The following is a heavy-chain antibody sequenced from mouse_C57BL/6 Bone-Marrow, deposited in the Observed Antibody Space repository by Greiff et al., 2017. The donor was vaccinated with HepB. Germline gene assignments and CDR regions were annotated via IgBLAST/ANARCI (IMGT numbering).Heavy chain of an antibody. J-gene: IGHJ1*03. Sequence: VQLQQPGAELVKPGASVKLSCKASGYTFTSYWMQWVKQRPGQGLEWIGEIDPSDSYTNYNQKFKGKATLTVDTSSSTAYMQLSSLTSEDSAVYYGARYSFITTVVATRYFDVWGTGTTVTVSS. D-gene: IGHD1-1*01. CDR2: IDPSDSYT. V-gene: IGHV1-50*01. CDR1: GYTFTSYW. CDR3: ARYSFITTVVATRYFDV.